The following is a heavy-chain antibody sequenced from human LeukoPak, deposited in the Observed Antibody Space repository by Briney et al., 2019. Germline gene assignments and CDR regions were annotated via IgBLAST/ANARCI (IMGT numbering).Heavy chain of an antibody. CDR3: ARVGCRGGSCSSRGDYYYGMDD. V-gene: IGHV3-21*01. J-gene: IGHJ6*02. CDR1: GLTFSRYS. CDR2: IGRSGSYI. D-gene: IGHD2-15*01. Sequence: PGGSLRLSCAPSGLTFSRYSMRWVRRAPGKALEWVSSIGRSGSYISSPDSVEGRFTLYRDNTKNALFVQMNSLRGEDTAVYYCARVGCRGGSCSSRGDYYYGMDDWGQGTTVTVSS.